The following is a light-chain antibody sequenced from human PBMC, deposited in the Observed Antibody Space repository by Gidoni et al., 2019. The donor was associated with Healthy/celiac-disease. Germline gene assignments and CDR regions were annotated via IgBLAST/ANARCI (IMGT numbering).Light chain of an antibody. CDR2: AAS. J-gene: IGKJ3*01. CDR3: QQLNSYPLFT. CDR1: QGISSY. V-gene: IGKV1-9*01. Sequence: DIQLTPSPSFLSASVGDRVTITCRASQGISSYFAWYQQKPGKAPKLLIYAASTLQSGVPSRFSGSGSGTEFTLTISSLQPEDFATYYCQQLNSYPLFTFGPGTKVDIK.